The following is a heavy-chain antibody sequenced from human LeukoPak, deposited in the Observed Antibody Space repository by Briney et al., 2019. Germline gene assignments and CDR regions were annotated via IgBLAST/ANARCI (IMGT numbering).Heavy chain of an antibody. CDR2: IYYSGST. CDR3: ARMAYYYDSDGYSQLDY. V-gene: IGHV4-31*03. D-gene: IGHD3-22*01. CDR1: GDSISSGGCY. J-gene: IGHJ4*02. Sequence: SQTLSLTCTVSGDSISSGGCYWSWIRQHPGKGLEWIGYIYYSGSTYYNPSLKSRVTISLDTSKNQFSLKLSSVTAADTAVYYCARMAYYYDSDGYSQLDYWGQGTLVTVSS.